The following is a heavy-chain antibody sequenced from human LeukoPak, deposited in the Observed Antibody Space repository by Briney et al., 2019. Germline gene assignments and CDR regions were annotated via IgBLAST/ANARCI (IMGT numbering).Heavy chain of an antibody. CDR1: GFPFSAHW. J-gene: IGHJ4*02. V-gene: IGHV3-7*01. D-gene: IGHD3-16*01. Sequence: GGSLRLSCATSGFPFSAHWMSWVRQAPGKGLEWAANIEKDGSDIHYADSVRGRFTISRDNTQTSQWLQMNSLRVEDTAIYYCATNTDYRFDYWGQGILVTVSS. CDR2: IEKDGSDI. CDR3: ATNTDYRFDY.